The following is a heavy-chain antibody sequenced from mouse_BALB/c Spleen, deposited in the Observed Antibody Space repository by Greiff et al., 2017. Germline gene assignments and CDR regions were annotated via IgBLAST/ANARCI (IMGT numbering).Heavy chain of an antibody. Sequence: QVQLQQSGAELVKPGASVKLSCTASGFNIKDTYMHWVKQRPGQGLEWIGQIYPGDGDTNYNGKFKGKATLTADKSSSTAYMQLSSLTSEDSAVYFCARDGTPYYFDYWGQGTTLTVSS. J-gene: IGHJ2*01. D-gene: IGHD4-1*01. V-gene: IGHV1-80*01. CDR1: GFNIKDTY. CDR2: IYPGDGDT. CDR3: ARDGTPYYFDY.